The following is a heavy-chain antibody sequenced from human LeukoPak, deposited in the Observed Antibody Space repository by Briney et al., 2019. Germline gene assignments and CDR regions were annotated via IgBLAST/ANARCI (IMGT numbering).Heavy chain of an antibody. J-gene: IGHJ4*02. V-gene: IGHV3-21*01. Sequence: GGSLRLSCAASGFTFSSYSMNWVRQAPGKGLEWVSSISSSSYIYYADTVKGRFTISRDNAKNSLYLQMNSLRAEDTAVYYCAREGSGYFYTYWGQGTLVTVSS. CDR1: GFTFSSYS. CDR3: AREGSGYFYTY. CDR2: ISSSSYI. D-gene: IGHD3-3*01.